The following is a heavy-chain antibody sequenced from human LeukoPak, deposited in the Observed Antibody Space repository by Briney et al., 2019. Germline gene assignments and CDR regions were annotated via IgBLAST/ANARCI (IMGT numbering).Heavy chain of an antibody. J-gene: IGHJ5*02. CDR1: GYTFTGYY. CDR3: ARDPLEYGSGSYYFNWFDP. Sequence: ASVKVSRKASGYTFTGYYMHWVRQAPGQGLEWMGWINPNSGGTNYAQKFQGRVTMTRDTSISTAYMELSRLRSDDTAVYYCARDPLEYGSGSYYFNWFDPWGQGTLVTVSS. V-gene: IGHV1-2*02. CDR2: INPNSGGT. D-gene: IGHD3-10*01.